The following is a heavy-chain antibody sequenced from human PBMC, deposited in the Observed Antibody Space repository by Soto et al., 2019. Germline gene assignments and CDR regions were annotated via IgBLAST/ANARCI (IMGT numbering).Heavy chain of an antibody. CDR3: ARELGMSIET. CDR2: IYSGGRT. V-gene: IGHV3-66*01. Sequence: EVQVVESGGGLVQPGESLRLSCAASGFTVSSNDMSWVRQAPGKGLEWVSIIYSGGRTFYADSLKGRFTISRDNSKNTVYLQMNTLRAEDTAVYYCARELGMSIETWGRGTLVTVSS. D-gene: IGHD1-26*01. J-gene: IGHJ4*02. CDR1: GFTVSSND.